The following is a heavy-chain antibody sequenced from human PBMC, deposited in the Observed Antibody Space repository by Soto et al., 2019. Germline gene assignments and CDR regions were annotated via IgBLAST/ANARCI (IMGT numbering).Heavy chain of an antibody. CDR1: GGSISRYY. J-gene: IGHJ4*02. D-gene: IGHD6-6*01. Sequence: PSETLSLTCTVSGGSISRYYWSWIRQPPGKGLEWIGYIYYSGSTNYNPSLKSRVTISVDTSKNQFSLKLSSVTAADTAVYYCARAGVKKYYFDYWGQGTLVTVSS. CDR2: IYYSGST. V-gene: IGHV4-59*01. CDR3: ARAGVKKYYFDY.